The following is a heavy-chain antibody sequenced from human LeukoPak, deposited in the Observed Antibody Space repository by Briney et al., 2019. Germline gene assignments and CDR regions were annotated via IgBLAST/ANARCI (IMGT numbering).Heavy chain of an antibody. CDR2: IYYSGST. Sequence: SETLSLTCTVSGGSVSSGSYYWSWIRQPPGKGLEWIGYIYYSGSTNYNPSLKSRVTISVDTSKNQFSLQLNSVTPEDTAVYYCARCLSPVGAFCYFDYWGQGTLVTVSS. CDR1: GGSVSSGSYY. CDR3: ARCLSPVGAFCYFDY. D-gene: IGHD1-26*01. J-gene: IGHJ4*02. V-gene: IGHV4-61*01.